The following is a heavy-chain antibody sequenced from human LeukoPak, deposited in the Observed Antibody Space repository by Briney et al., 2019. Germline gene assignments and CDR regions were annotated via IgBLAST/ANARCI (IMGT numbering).Heavy chain of an antibody. V-gene: IGHV1-69*06. Sequence: RASVKVSCKASGGTFSSYAISWVQQAPGQGLEWMGRIIPIFGTANYAQKFQGRVTITADKSTSTAYMELSSLRSEDTAVYYCARVRYFDWLRTDYYYYYMDVWGKGTTVTVSS. CDR3: ARVRYFDWLRTDYYYYYMDV. J-gene: IGHJ6*03. CDR2: IIPIFGTA. CDR1: GGTFSSYA. D-gene: IGHD3-9*01.